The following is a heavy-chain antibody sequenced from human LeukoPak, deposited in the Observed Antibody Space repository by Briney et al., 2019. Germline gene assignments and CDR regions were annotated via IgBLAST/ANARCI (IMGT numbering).Heavy chain of an antibody. V-gene: IGHV4-4*07. D-gene: IGHD3-22*01. Sequence: SETLSLTCTVSGGSISSYYWSWIRQPAGKGLEWIGRIYTSGSTNYNPSLKSRVTMSVDTSKSQFSLKLSSVTAADTAVYYCARDRGTYYYDSSGYYSLDYWGQGTLVTVSS. CDR1: GGSISSYY. CDR2: IYTSGST. J-gene: IGHJ4*02. CDR3: ARDRGTYYYDSSGYYSLDY.